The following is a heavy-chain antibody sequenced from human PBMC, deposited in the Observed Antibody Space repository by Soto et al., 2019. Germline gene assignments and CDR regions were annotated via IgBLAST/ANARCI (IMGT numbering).Heavy chain of an antibody. CDR2: IPYDGSNK. J-gene: IGHJ5*02. Sequence: GWSLRLSCSASGFTFSSYAMHWVRQAPGKGLEWVAVIPYDGSNKYYADSVKGRFTTSRDNSKNTLYLQMNSLRAEDTAVYYWARDVVYYASSKPHHWGQGTLVTVSS. CDR1: GFTFSSYA. D-gene: IGHD3-22*01. V-gene: IGHV3-30-3*01. CDR3: ARDVVYYASSKPHH.